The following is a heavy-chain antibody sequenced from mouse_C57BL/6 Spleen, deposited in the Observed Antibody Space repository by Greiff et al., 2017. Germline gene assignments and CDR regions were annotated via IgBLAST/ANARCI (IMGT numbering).Heavy chain of an antibody. CDR1: GFTFSGYA. CDR3: AREYYGSSYWYVDV. V-gene: IGHV5-4*01. CDR2: FSVGGSYT. J-gene: IGHJ1*03. D-gene: IGHD1-1*01. Sequence: EVKGVESGGGLVKPGGSLKLSCEASGFTFSGYAMPGVHQTPEKRLGWGATFSVGGSYTYYPDNVKGRFTISRDNAKNNLYLQMSHLKSEDTAMYYCAREYYGSSYWYVDVWGTGTTVTVST.